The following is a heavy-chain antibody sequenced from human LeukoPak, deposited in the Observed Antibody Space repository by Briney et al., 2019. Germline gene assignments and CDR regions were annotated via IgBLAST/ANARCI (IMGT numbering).Heavy chain of an antibody. CDR2: ISAYNGNT. J-gene: IGHJ4*02. D-gene: IGHD5-12*01. CDR1: GYTFSDYY. CDR3: ARDGVDIVATSLDY. Sequence: ASVKVSCKGTGYTFSDYYIHWVRQAPGQGLEWMGWISAYNGNTNYAQKLQGRVTMTTDTSTSTAYMELRSLRSDDTAVYYCARDGVDIVATSLDYWGQGTLVTVS. V-gene: IGHV1-18*04.